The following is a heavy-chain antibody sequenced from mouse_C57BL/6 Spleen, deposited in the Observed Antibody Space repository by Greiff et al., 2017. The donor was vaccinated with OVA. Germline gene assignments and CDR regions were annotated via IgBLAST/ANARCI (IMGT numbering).Heavy chain of an antibody. V-gene: IGHV1-47*01. CDR3: GRGGYYGSRDYAMDY. D-gene: IGHD1-1*01. CDR2: FHPYNDDT. J-gene: IGHJ4*01. Sequence: QVQLKQSGAELVKPGASVKMSCKASGYTFTTYPIEWMKQNHGKSLEWIGNFHPYNDDTKYNEKFKGKATLNVEKSSSTVYLELSRLTSDDSAVYYWGRGGYYGSRDYAMDYWGQGTSVTVSS. CDR1: GYTFTTYP.